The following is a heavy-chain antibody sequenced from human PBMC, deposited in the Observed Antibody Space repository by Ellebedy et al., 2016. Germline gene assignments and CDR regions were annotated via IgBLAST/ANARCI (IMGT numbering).Heavy chain of an antibody. J-gene: IGHJ5*02. V-gene: IGHV4-38-2*02. D-gene: IGHD2-21*01. CDR1: SYSISSGYY. CDR3: ATFPYP. Sequence: SETLSLXXTVSSYSISSGYYWGWIRQPPGKGLEWIGSIYHSGSTYYNPSLKSRVTMSVDTSKNQFSLNLNSVTAADTAVYYCATFPYPWGQGTLVTVSS. CDR2: IYHSGST.